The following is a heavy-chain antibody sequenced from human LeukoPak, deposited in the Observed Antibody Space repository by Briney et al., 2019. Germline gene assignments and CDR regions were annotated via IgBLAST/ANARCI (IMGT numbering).Heavy chain of an antibody. V-gene: IGHV4-34*01. Sequence: PSETLSPTCAVYGGSFSGYYWSWIRQPPGKGLEGIGEINHSGSTNYNPSIKSRVTISVDTSKNQFSLKLSSVTAADTAVYYCARARITIFGVVKAPDYWGQGTLVTVSS. D-gene: IGHD3-3*01. CDR3: ARARITIFGVVKAPDY. CDR2: INHSGST. CDR1: GGSFSGYY. J-gene: IGHJ4*02.